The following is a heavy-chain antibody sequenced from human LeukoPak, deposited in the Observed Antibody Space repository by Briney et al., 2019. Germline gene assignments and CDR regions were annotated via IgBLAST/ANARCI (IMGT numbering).Heavy chain of an antibody. CDR1: GGTFSSYA. V-gene: IGHV1-69*04. Sequence: SVKVSCKASGGTFSSYAIRWVRQAPGQGLEWMGRIIPILGIANYAQKFQGRVTITADKSTSTAYMELSSLRSENTAVYYCARDMPYSGSYSFDYWGQGTLVTVSS. D-gene: IGHD1-26*01. CDR3: ARDMPYSGSYSFDY. J-gene: IGHJ4*02. CDR2: IIPILGIA.